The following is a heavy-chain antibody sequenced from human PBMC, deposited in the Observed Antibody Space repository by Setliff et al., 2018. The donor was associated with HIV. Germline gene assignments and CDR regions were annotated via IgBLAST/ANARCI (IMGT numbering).Heavy chain of an antibody. CDR2: FDPEDGET. Sequence: ASVKVSCKVSGYTLTQVSIHWVRQAPGKGLEWMGYFDPEDGETVHAQKFQDRVTMTTDTSTNTAYMELTSLRSEDTAVYYCARAQFYYASGSFYPSDYHYYMDVWGKGTTVTVSS. D-gene: IGHD3-10*01. CDR3: ARAQFYYASGSFYPSDYHYYMDV. J-gene: IGHJ6*03. V-gene: IGHV1-24*01. CDR1: GYTLTQVS.